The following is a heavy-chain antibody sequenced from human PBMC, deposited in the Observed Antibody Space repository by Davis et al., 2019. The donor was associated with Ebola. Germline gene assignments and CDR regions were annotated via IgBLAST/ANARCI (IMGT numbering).Heavy chain of an antibody. CDR2: IKQDGSEK. J-gene: IGHJ4*02. Sequence: GESLKISCAASGFTFSSYWMSWVRQAPGKGLEWVANIKQDGSEKYYADSVKGRFTISRDNSKNTLYLQMNSLRAEDTAVYYCARGEGYYYDSSGYYKTKNFDYWGQGTLVTVSS. CDR3: ARGEGYYYDSSGYYKTKNFDY. V-gene: IGHV3-7*01. D-gene: IGHD3-22*01. CDR1: GFTFSSYW.